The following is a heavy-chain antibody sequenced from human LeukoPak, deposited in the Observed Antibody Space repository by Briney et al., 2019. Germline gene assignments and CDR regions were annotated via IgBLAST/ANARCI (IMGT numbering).Heavy chain of an antibody. CDR3: ARQIGPATAMDF. CDR2: IGPGESFT. CDR1: GYSFSNYR. D-gene: IGHD2-2*01. J-gene: IGHJ4*02. V-gene: IGHV5-10-1*01. Sequence: GESLKISCKASGYSFSNYRISWVRQMPGKGLEWMGRIGPGESFTNYSPSFQGHVTISTDKSITTAYLQWNSLKASDTAMYYCARQIGPATAMDFWGQGSLVTVSS.